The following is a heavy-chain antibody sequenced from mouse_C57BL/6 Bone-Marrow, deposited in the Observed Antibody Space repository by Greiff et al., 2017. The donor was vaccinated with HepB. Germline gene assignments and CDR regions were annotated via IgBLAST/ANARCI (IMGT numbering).Heavy chain of an antibody. Sequence: VKLVESGPGLVAPSQSLSITCTVSGFSLTSYAISWVRQPPGKGLEWLGVIWTGGGTNYNSALKSRLSISKDNSKSQVFLKMNSLQTDDTARYYCATNYYGSSYPLYWYFDVWGTGTTVTVSS. D-gene: IGHD1-1*01. CDR3: ATNYYGSSYPLYWYFDV. CDR2: IWTGGGT. CDR1: GFSLTSYA. J-gene: IGHJ1*03. V-gene: IGHV2-9-1*01.